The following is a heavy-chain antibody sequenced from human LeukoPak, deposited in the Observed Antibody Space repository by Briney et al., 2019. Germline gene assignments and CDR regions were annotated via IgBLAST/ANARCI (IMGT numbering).Heavy chain of an antibody. J-gene: IGHJ4*02. V-gene: IGHV3-20*04. D-gene: IGHD3-22*01. CDR1: GFTFDDYG. CDR2: INWNGDST. CDR3: AKTLNSGYYYEY. Sequence: GGSLRLSCATSGFTFDDYGMSWVRQVPGKGLEWVSGINWNGDSTGYADSVKGRFTISRDNSKNTLYLQMNSLRAEDTAVYYCAKTLNSGYYYEYWGQGTLVTVSS.